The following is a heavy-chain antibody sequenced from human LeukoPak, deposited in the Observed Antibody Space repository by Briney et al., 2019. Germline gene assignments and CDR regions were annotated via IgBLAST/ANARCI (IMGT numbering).Heavy chain of an antibody. CDR2: ISYDGSNK. J-gene: IGHJ4*02. Sequence: GRSLRLSCAASGFTFSSYAMHWVRQAPGKGLEWVAVISYDGSNKYYADSVQGRFTISRDNSKNTLYLQMNSLRAEDTAVYYCARDPDPRSIAAAGGASYWGQGTLVTVSS. CDR3: ARDPDPRSIAAAGGASY. D-gene: IGHD6-13*01. V-gene: IGHV3-30-3*01. CDR1: GFTFSSYA.